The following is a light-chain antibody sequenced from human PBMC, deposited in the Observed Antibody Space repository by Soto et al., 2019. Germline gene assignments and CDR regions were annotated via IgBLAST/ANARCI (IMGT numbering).Light chain of an antibody. CDR3: QQYDSYPWT. CDR2: KAS. V-gene: IGKV1-5*03. Sequence: DIQVTQSPSTLSASVGDRVTITCRASQSIDRWLAWYQQKPGRAPKLLIYKASNLESGVPSKFSGSGSGTEFTLTISSLQPDDFATYYCQQYDSYPWTFGQGTKVETK. J-gene: IGKJ1*01. CDR1: QSIDRW.